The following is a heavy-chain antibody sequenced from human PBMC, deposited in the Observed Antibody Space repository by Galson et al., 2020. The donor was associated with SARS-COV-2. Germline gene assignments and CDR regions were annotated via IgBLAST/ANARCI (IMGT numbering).Heavy chain of an antibody. D-gene: IGHD6-19*01. V-gene: IGHV3-48*03. CDR3: ARGRSGWYREQYFQH. CDR2: ISSSGSTI. J-gene: IGHJ1*01. Sequence: QAGGSLRLSCAASGFTFSSYEMNWVRQAPGKGLEWVSYISSSGSTIYYADSVKGRFTISRDNAKNSLYLQMNSLRAEDTAVYYCARGRSGWYREQYFQHWGQGTLVTVSS. CDR1: GFTFSSYE.